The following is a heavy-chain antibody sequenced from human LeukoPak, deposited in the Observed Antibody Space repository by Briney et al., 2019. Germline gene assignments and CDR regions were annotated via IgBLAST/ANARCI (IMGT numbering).Heavy chain of an antibody. D-gene: IGHD6-25*01. CDR3: ARFGSSGYFDY. V-gene: IGHV3-30-3*01. Sequence: GGSLRLSCAASGFTFSSYAMHWVRQAPGKGLEWVAVISYDGSNKYYADSVKGRFTISRDNSKNTLYLQMNSLRAEDTAVYYCARFGSSGYFDYWGQGTLVTVSS. J-gene: IGHJ4*02. CDR1: GFTFSSYA. CDR2: ISYDGSNK.